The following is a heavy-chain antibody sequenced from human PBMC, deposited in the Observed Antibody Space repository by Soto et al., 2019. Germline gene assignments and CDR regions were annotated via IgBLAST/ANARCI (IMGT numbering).Heavy chain of an antibody. CDR2: IWYDGSNK. V-gene: IGHV3-33*01. D-gene: IGHD2-2*01. J-gene: IGHJ4*02. CDR3: ARVPNFCSSTSCYYFDY. CDR1: GFTFSSYG. Sequence: GGSLRLSCAASGFTFSSYGMHWVRQAPGKGLEWVAVIWYDGSNKYYADSVKGRFTISRDNSKNTLYLQMNSLRAEDTAVYYCARVPNFCSSTSCYYFDYWGQGTLVTVSS.